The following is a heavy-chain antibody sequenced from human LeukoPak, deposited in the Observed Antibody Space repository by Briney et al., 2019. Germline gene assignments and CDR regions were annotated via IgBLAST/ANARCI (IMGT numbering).Heavy chain of an antibody. J-gene: IGHJ4*02. V-gene: IGHV1-2*02. CDR3: ARVLGSSRVWFGELFDY. Sequence: ASVKVSCKASGYTFTGYYMHWVRQAPGQGLEWMGWINPNSGGTNYAQKFQGRVTMTRDTSISTAYMELSRLRSDDTAVYYCARVLGSSRVWFGELFDYWGQGTLVTVSS. D-gene: IGHD3-10*01. CDR1: GYTFTGYY. CDR2: INPNSGGT.